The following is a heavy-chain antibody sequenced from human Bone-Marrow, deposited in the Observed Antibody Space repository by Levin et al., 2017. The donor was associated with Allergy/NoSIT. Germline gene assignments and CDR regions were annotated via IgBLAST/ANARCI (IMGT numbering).Heavy chain of an antibody. J-gene: IGHJ4*02. V-gene: IGHV1-8*01. D-gene: IGHD3-22*01. CDR1: GYTFTSYD. CDR2: MNPNSGNT. Sequence: GESLKISCKASGYTFTSYDINWVRQATGQGLEWMGWMNPNSGNTGYAQKFQGRVTMTRNTSISTAYMELSSLRSEDTAVYYCARVHRVRYDSSGYYWFDYWGQGTLVTVSS. CDR3: ARVHRVRYDSSGYYWFDY.